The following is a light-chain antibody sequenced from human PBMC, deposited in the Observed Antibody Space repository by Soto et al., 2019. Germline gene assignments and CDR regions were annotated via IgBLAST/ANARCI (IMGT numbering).Light chain of an antibody. Sequence: EIVLAQSPDTLSLSPGEGATLSCRASQSVGNNYLAWYRQKPGQAPTLLIYGASTRATGIPNRFSGSGSGTDFTLTITRLEPEDFAIYYCQQYVVAPLTFGGGTKVDI. CDR1: QSVGNNY. CDR2: GAS. J-gene: IGKJ4*01. V-gene: IGKV3-20*01. CDR3: QQYVVAPLT.